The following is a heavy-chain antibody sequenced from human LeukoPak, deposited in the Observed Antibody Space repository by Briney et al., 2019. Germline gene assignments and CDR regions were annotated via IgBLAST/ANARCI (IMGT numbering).Heavy chain of an antibody. CDR1: GGSVTDYY. Sequence: SETLSLTCTVSGGSVTDYYWSWIRQSPGKGLEWSDYIYYTGTSYNPSLKSRVTISADTSKNQFSLKLISVTAADKAVYYCVSGSGSYYSRTPFDYWGQGTLVTVSS. J-gene: IGHJ4*02. CDR2: IYYTGT. D-gene: IGHD3-10*01. V-gene: IGHV4-59*08. CDR3: VSGSGSYYSRTPFDY.